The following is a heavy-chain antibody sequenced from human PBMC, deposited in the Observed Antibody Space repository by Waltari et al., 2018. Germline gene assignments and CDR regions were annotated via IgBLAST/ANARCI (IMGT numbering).Heavy chain of an antibody. CDR2: ISGSGGST. D-gene: IGHD3-22*01. CDR1: GFTFSSYA. V-gene: IGHV3-23*01. CDR3: ARTGDSSGYYNRYFQH. Sequence: EVQLLESGGGLVQPGGSLRLSCAASGFTFSSYAMSWVRQAPGKGLEWVSAISGSGGSTYYADSVKGRFTISADKSISTAYLQWSSLKASDTAMYYCARTGDSSGYYNRYFQHWGQGTLVTVSS. J-gene: IGHJ1*01.